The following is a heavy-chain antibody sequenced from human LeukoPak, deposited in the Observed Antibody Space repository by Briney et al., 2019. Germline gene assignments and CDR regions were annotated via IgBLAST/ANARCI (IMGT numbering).Heavy chain of an antibody. Sequence: GGSLRLSCAASGFTFSSYWMHWVRHAPGKGLVWVSRINSDGSSTSYADSVKGRFTISRDNAKNTLYLQMNSLRAEDTAVYYCARSRIAAAGGFDPWGQGTLVTVSS. CDR3: ARSRIAAAGGFDP. CDR1: GFTFSSYW. CDR2: INSDGSST. D-gene: IGHD6-13*01. V-gene: IGHV3-74*01. J-gene: IGHJ5*02.